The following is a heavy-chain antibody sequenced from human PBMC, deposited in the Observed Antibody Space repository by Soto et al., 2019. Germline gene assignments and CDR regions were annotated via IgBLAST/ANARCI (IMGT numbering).Heavy chain of an antibody. Sequence: GVSLKISCKGAGYRFTSYLIGWVRQMPGKGLEWMGIIYPGDSDTRYSPSFQGQVTISADKSISTAYLQWSSLKASDTAMYYCARTSAAGKYYYGMDVWGQGTTVTVSS. CDR2: IYPGDSDT. D-gene: IGHD6-13*01. V-gene: IGHV5-51*01. J-gene: IGHJ6*02. CDR1: GYRFTSYL. CDR3: ARTSAAGKYYYGMDV.